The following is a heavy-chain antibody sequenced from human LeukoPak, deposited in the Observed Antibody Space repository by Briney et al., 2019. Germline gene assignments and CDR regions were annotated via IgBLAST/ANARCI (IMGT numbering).Heavy chain of an antibody. D-gene: IGHD5/OR15-5a*01. V-gene: IGHV1-46*01. J-gene: IGHJ4*02. CDR1: GYTFTSYY. Sequence: ASVKVSCKASGYTFTSYYTHWVRQAPGQGLEWMGIINPSGGSTSYAQKFQGRVTMTRDMSTSTVYMELSSLRSEDTAVYYCAGSFYDLLVYFDYWGQGTLVTVSS. CDR2: INPSGGST. CDR3: AGSFYDLLVYFDY.